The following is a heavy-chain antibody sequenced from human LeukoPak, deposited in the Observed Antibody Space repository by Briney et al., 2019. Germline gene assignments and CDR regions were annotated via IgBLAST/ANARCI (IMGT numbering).Heavy chain of an antibody. D-gene: IGHD5-18*01. V-gene: IGHV4-59*01. CDR2: IYYSGST. Sequence: SETLSLTCTVSGGSISSYYWNWIRQPPGKGLEWIGYIYYSGSTNYNPSLKSRVTISVDTSKNQFSLKLSSVIAADTAVYYCARGYSYGRYYFDYWGQGTLVTVSS. J-gene: IGHJ4*02. CDR3: ARGYSYGRYYFDY. CDR1: GGSISSYY.